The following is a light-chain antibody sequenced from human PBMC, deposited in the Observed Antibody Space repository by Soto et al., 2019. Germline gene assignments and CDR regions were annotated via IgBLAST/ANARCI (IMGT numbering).Light chain of an antibody. CDR2: EVT. V-gene: IGLV2-14*01. CDR1: SSDIGGYKY. CDR3: SSYTIYSTLLL. J-gene: IGLJ2*01. Sequence: QSALTQPASVSGSPGQSITISCTGTSSDIGGYKYVSWYQQHPGKAPKLIIYEVTNRPSGVSDRFSGSKSGNTASLTISGLQAEDAADYYCSSYTIYSTLLLFGGGTKLTVL.